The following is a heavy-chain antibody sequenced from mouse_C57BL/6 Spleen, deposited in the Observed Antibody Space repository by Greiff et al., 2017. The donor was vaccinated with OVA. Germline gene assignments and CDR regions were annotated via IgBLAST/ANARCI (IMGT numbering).Heavy chain of an antibody. V-gene: IGHV7-3*01. CDR2: IRNKANGYTT. CDR3: ASLYDYDGGQWFAY. D-gene: IGHD2-4*01. J-gene: IGHJ3*01. CDR1: GFTFTDYY. Sequence: EVMLVESGGGLVQPGGSLSLSCAASGFTFTDYYMSWVRQPPGKALEWLGFIRNKANGYTTEYSASVKGRFTISRDNSPSILYLQMNALRAEDSATYYCASLYDYDGGQWFAYWGQGTLVTVSA.